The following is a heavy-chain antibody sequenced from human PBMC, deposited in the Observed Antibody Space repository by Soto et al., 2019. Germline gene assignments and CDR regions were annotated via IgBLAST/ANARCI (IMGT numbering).Heavy chain of an antibody. CDR2: ISGSGGST. CDR3: ANSAPIAPDAPGDSFVP. CDR1: GFTFSSYA. Sequence: PGGSLRLSCAASGFTFSSYAMSWVRQAPGKGLEWVSAISGSGGSTYYADSVKGRFTISRDNSKNTLYLQMNSLRAEDTAVYYCANSAPIAPDAPGDSFVPWGQGTLVTVSS. J-gene: IGHJ5*02. D-gene: IGHD2-2*01. V-gene: IGHV3-23*01.